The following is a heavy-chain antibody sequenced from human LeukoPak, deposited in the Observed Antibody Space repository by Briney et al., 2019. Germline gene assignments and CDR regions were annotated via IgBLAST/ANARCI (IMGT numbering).Heavy chain of an antibody. CDR3: AREGPMLRGVIGGKIDY. D-gene: IGHD3-10*01. Sequence: GGSLRLSCAASGFTFSSSEMNWVRQAPGKGLEWVSYISSSGSNIYYADSVTGRFTISRDNAKNSLYLQMNSLRADDTAVYYCAREGPMLRGVIGGKIDYWGQGTVVTVSS. J-gene: IGHJ4*02. CDR1: GFTFSSSE. V-gene: IGHV3-48*03. CDR2: ISSSGSNI.